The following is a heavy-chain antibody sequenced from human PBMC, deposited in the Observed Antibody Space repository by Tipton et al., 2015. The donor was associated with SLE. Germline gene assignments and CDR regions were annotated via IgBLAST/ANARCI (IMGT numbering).Heavy chain of an antibody. CDR2: LSGDSEYK. V-gene: IGHV3-21*01. D-gene: IGHD3/OR15-3a*01. Sequence: SLRLSCAASGFRFSDYSLNWVRQAPGKGLEWVASLSGDSEYKYNADSVKGRFTISRDNSKNTLYLQMSSLRAEDTAVYYCARGQGLKLHNYWGQGTLVTVSS. J-gene: IGHJ4*02. CDR1: GFRFSDYS. CDR3: ARGQGLKLHNY.